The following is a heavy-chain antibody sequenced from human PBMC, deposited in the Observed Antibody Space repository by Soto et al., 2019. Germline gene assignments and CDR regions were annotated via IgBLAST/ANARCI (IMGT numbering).Heavy chain of an antibody. D-gene: IGHD3-22*01. CDR3: TRLIYDSRLNYFYFDL. J-gene: IGHJ4*02. Sequence: QVHLQESGPGLVKPSGTLSLTCVVSRGSISGRNWWSWVRQAPGKGLEWIGVVFHSGDTTYSPSLRSRVTISVDKSKNHFSLNLNSVTAADTAVYYCTRLIYDSRLNYFYFDLWGQGALVTVSS. CDR2: VFHSGDT. CDR1: RGSISGRNW. V-gene: IGHV4-4*02.